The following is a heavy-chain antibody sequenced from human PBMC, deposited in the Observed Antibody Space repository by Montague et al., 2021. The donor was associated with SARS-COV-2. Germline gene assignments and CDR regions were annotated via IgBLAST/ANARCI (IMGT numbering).Heavy chain of an antibody. CDR2: KDDRSNRTH. D-gene: IGHD1-1*01. J-gene: IGHJ4*02. Sequence: CAISGDSVTTKRYAGDGRRRTPSKGSQGRGRKDDRSNRTHDYAPSVKSRIIVNPDTSKNQFSLQLNSVTPEDTAVYYCVRDHDQVFDYWGEGTLVTVSS. CDR1: GDSVTTKRYA. V-gene: IGHV6-1*01. CDR3: VRDHDQVFDY.